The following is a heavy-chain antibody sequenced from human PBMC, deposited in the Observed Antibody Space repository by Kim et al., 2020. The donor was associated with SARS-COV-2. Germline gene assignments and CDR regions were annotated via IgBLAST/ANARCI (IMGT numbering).Heavy chain of an antibody. D-gene: IGHD1-26*01. CDR2: ISGSGGST. CDR1: GFTFSSYA. V-gene: IGHV3-23*01. J-gene: IGHJ6*02. CDR3: AKDPQWVGATLVGMDV. Sequence: GGSLRLSCAASGFTFSSYAMSWVRQAPGKGLEWVSAISGSGGSTYYADSVKGRFTISRDNSKNTLYLQMNSLRAEDTAVYYCAKDPQWVGATLVGMDVWGQGTTVTVSS.